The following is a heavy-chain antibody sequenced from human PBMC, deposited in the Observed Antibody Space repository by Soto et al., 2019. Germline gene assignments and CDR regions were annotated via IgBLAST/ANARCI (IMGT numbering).Heavy chain of an antibody. CDR1: GYAFTSYY. D-gene: IGHD1-26*01. CDR3: ARDMGIVGAIMLD. V-gene: IGHV1-46*01. J-gene: IGHJ4*02. CDR2: INPSGGST. Sequence: ASVKVSCKASGYAFTSYYMHWVRQAPGQGLEWMGIINPSGGSTSYAQKFQGRVTMTRDTSTSTVYMELSSLRSEDTAVYYCARDMGIVGAIMLDSGPGTPVTVSS.